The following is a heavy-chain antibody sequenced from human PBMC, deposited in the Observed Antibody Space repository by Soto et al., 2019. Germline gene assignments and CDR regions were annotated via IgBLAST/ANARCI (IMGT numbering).Heavy chain of an antibody. Sequence: ASVKVSCKASGYTFTGYYMHWVRQAPGQGLEWMGWINPNSGGTNYAQKFQGWVAMTRDTSISTAYMELSRLRSDDTAVYYCARGYYGSGSYYNGSPLFDYWGQGTLVTV. V-gene: IGHV1-2*04. D-gene: IGHD3-10*01. CDR2: INPNSGGT. J-gene: IGHJ4*02. CDR3: ARGYYGSGSYYNGSPLFDY. CDR1: GYTFTGYY.